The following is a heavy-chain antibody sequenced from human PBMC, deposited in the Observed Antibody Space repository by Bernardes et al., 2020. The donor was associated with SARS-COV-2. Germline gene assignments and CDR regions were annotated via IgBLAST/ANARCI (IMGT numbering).Heavy chain of an antibody. CDR1: GFTFNNFG. CDR3: AKVQAILWIRPHYSAMDV. Sequence: GGSLRLSCAASGFTFNNFGMHWVRQAPGTGPEWVAVISYEGSKKYYADSLEGRFTISKDNSKNTVYLEMNSLRPEDTAVYYCAKVQAILWIRPHYSAMDVWGQGTTVAVSS. CDR2: ISYEGSKK. V-gene: IGHV3-30*18. D-gene: IGHD5-18*01. J-gene: IGHJ6*02.